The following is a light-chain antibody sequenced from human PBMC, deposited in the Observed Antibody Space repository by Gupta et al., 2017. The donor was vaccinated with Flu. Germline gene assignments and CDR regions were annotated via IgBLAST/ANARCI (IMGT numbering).Light chain of an antibody. J-gene: IGKJ2*01. CDR1: QGISSY. CDR3: QQYDSLPYT. Sequence: PSTLSASVGDRVTITCRASQGISSYLAWYLHKPGKAPKLLIYNASNLEKGVPSRFSGSGSGTDFTLTISSLQPEDFATYYCQQYDSLPYTFGQGTKMEIK. V-gene: IGKV1-13*02. CDR2: NAS.